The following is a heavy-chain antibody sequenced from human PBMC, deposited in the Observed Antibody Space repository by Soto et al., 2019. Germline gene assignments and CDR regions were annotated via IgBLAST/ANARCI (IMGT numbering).Heavy chain of an antibody. Sequence: SETLSLTCAVYGGSFSGYYWSWIRQPPGKGLEWIGEINHSGSTNYNPSLKSRVTISVDTSKNQFSLKLSSVTAADTAVYYCARGSDSSSWYSVGYYYYYGMDVWGQGTTVTVSS. J-gene: IGHJ6*02. CDR2: INHSGST. V-gene: IGHV4-34*01. D-gene: IGHD6-13*01. CDR1: GGSFSGYY. CDR3: ARGSDSSSWYSVGYYYYYGMDV.